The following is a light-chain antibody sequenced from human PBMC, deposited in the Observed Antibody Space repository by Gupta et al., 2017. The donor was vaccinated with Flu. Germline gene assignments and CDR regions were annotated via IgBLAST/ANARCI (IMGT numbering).Light chain of an antibody. J-gene: IGKJ1*01. CDR2: MAS. CDR3: QEYNRYSWT. CDR1: QSISSW. Sequence: VGYIVTITCRASQSISSWLAWYQQNPGKPPKLLIYMASTLETGVPSRFDGSGSGTEFTLTISSRQPDDFAPYYCQEYNRYSWTFGQGTKVEIK. V-gene: IGKV1-5*03.